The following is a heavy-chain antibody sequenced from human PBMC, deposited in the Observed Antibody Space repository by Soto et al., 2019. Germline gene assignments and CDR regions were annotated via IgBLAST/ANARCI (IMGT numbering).Heavy chain of an antibody. V-gene: IGHV4-38-2*01. CDR2: IFHGGNT. CDR3: ARARWYDAFDV. D-gene: IGHD2-15*01. J-gene: IGHJ3*01. Sequence: XGTLALTCAVSGFFISSGNYWGCIRKPPGKGLEWIGSIFHGGNTYYNPSLKSRVTISVDTSKNQFSLKLNSVTAADTAVYYCARARWYDAFDVWGQGTVVTVSS. CDR1: GFFISSGNY.